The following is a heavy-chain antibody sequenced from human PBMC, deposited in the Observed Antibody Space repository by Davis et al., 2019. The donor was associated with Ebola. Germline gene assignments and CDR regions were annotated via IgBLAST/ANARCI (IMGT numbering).Heavy chain of an antibody. D-gene: IGHD5-24*01. CDR2: IIPIFGTA. CDR3: ARDRVGGDGYPGVFDY. CDR1: GGIFSSYV. V-gene: IGHV1-69*13. Sequence: SVKVSCKASGGIFSSYVISWVRQAPGQGLEWMGGIIPIFGTANYAQEFQGRVTITADESTSTVYMEMSRLRPEDTAVYYCARDRVGGDGYPGVFDYWGQGTLVTVSS. J-gene: IGHJ4*02.